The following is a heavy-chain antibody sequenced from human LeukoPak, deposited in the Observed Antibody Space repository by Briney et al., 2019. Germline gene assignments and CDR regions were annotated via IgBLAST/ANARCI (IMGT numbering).Heavy chain of an antibody. CDR3: ARIVGPTEYYFDY. CDR1: GGSFSGYY. D-gene: IGHD1-26*01. CDR2: INHSGST. J-gene: IGHJ4*02. V-gene: IGHV4-34*01. Sequence: SETLSLTRAVYGGSFSGYYWSWLRQPPGKGLEGIGEINHSGSTNYNPSLKSRVTISVDTSKNQFSLKLSSVPAADTAVYYCARIVGPTEYYFDYWGQGTLVTVSS.